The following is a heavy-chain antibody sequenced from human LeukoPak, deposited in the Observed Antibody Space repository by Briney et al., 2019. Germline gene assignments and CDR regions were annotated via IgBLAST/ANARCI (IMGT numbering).Heavy chain of an antibody. CDR1: GYTFTGYY. D-gene: IGHD3-22*01. CDR3: ARDKRGTYYYDSSGYYFGWFDP. V-gene: IGHV1-2*02. Sequence: ASVKVSRKASGYTFTGYYMHWVRQAPGQGLEWMGWINPNSGGTNYAQKFQGRVTMTRDTSISTAYMELSRLRSDDTAVYYCARDKRGTYYYDSSGYYFGWFDPWGQGTLVTVSS. CDR2: INPNSGGT. J-gene: IGHJ5*02.